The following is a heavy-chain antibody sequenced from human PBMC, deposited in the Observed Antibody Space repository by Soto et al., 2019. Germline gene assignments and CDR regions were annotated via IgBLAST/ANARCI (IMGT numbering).Heavy chain of an antibody. CDR2: IYTSGST. J-gene: IGHJ4*02. Sequence: SETLSLTCTVSGGSISSYYWSWIRQPAGKGPEWIGRIYTSGSTNYNPSLKSRVTMSVDTSKNQFSLKLSSVTAADTAVYYCASAGIAAANYYFDYWGQGTLVTVSS. V-gene: IGHV4-4*07. D-gene: IGHD6-13*01. CDR3: ASAGIAAANYYFDY. CDR1: GGSISSYY.